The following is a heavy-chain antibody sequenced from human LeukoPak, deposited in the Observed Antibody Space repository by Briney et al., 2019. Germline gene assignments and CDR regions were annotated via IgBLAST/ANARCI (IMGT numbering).Heavy chain of an antibody. CDR3: AKGLYYDSSGYFPY. J-gene: IGHJ4*02. Sequence: GGSLRLSCAASGFTFSSYAMSWVRQAPGKGLEWVSAISGGGGNTYYADSVKGRFTISRDNSKNTLYLQTNSLRAEDTAVYYCAKGLYYDSSGYFPYWGQGTLVTVSS. D-gene: IGHD3-22*01. CDR1: GFTFSSYA. CDR2: ISGGGGNT. V-gene: IGHV3-23*01.